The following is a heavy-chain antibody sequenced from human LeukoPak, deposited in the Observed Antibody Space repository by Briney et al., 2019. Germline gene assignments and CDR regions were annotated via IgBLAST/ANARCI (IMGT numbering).Heavy chain of an antibody. V-gene: IGHV4-59*01. CDR2: IYYSGST. D-gene: IGHD3-22*01. Sequence: SETLSLTCAVYGGSFSGYYWSWIRQPPGKGLEWIGYIYYSGSTNYNPSLKSRVTISVDTSKNQFSLKLSSVTAADTAVYYCARVIALDDYDSSGYLDYWGQGTLVTVSS. CDR3: ARVIALDDYDSSGYLDY. CDR1: GGSFSGYY. J-gene: IGHJ4*02.